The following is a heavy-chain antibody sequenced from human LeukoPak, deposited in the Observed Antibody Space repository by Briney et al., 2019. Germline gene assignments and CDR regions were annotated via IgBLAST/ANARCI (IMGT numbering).Heavy chain of an antibody. V-gene: IGHV3-13*01. D-gene: IGHD6-19*01. Sequence: GGSLRLSCAASGFTFSSYDMHWVRQVAGKGLEWVSSIGTIGDTFYPGSVKGRFTISRENAKNSLYLQMNSLRAGDTAVYYCARATVIGTVPAPGFLDVWGKGTTVTVSS. CDR1: GFTFSSYD. J-gene: IGHJ6*04. CDR3: ARATVIGTVPAPGFLDV. CDR2: IGTIGDT.